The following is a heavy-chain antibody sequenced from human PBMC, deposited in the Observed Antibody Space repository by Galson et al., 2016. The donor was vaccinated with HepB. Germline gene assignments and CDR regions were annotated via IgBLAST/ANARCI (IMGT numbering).Heavy chain of an antibody. Sequence: SVKVSCKASGYTFTSYYIHWVRQAPGQGLEWMGVIIPNGGSTNYAQKFQGRVTMTRDTSTGTAYMELSSLRSEDTAVYYCARESAMVQYHYYGMDVWGQGTTVTVSS. CDR1: GYTFTSYY. V-gene: IGHV1-46*01. D-gene: IGHD5-18*01. J-gene: IGHJ6*02. CDR2: IIPNGGST. CDR3: ARESAMVQYHYYGMDV.